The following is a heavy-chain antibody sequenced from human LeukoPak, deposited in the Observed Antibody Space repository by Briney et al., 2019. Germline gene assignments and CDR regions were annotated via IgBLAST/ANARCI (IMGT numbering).Heavy chain of an antibody. Sequence: PGGSLRLSCAASGFTFSSYAMSWVRQAPGKGLEWVSAISGSGGSTYYADSVKGRFTISRGNAKNTLYLQMNSLRAEDTAVYYCARVGDTAMTKDYYYGMDVWGQGTTVTVSS. V-gene: IGHV3-23*01. D-gene: IGHD5-18*01. J-gene: IGHJ6*02. CDR1: GFTFSSYA. CDR3: ARVGDTAMTKDYYYGMDV. CDR2: ISGSGGST.